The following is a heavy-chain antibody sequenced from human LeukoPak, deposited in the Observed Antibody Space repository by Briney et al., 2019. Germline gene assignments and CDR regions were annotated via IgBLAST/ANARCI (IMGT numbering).Heavy chain of an antibody. J-gene: IGHJ3*02. D-gene: IGHD1-26*01. CDR3: IRGGVDQVYDI. V-gene: IGHV3-21*03. CDR2: ISSSSSYI. CDR1: GFTFSSYS. Sequence: GGSLRLSCAASGFTFSSYSMNWVRQAPGKGLEWVSSISSSSSYIYYADSVKGRFTISRDNAKNSLYLQMNSLKADDRAVYYCIRGGVDQVYDIWGQGTMVTVSS.